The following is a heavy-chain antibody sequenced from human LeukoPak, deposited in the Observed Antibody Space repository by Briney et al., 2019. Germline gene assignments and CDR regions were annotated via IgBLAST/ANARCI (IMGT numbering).Heavy chain of an antibody. CDR3: AKEVGAAAGTDNTFDY. D-gene: IGHD6-13*01. J-gene: IGHJ4*02. V-gene: IGHV3-30*18. CDR2: ISYDGSNK. CDR1: GFTFSSYG. Sequence: PGGSLRLSCAASGFTFSSYGMHWVRQAPGKGLEWVAVISYDGSNKYYADSVKGRFTISRDNSKNTLYLQMNSLRAEDTAVYYCAKEVGAAAGTDNTFDYWGQGTLSPSPQ.